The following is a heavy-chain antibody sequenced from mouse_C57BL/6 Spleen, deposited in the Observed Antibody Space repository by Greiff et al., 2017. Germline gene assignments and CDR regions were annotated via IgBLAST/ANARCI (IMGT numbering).Heavy chain of an antibody. CDR1: GYTFTSYW. V-gene: IGHV1-69*01. J-gene: IGHJ3*01. D-gene: IGHD2-3*01. CDR3: ARSDDPAWFAY. CDR2: IDPSDSYT. Sequence: QVQLQQPGAELVMPGASVQLSCKASGYTFTSYWMHWVKQRPGQGLEWIGEIDPSDSYTNTNQKFKGKSTLTVDKSSSTAYMQLSSLTSEDSAVYYCARSDDPAWFAYWGQGTLVTVSA.